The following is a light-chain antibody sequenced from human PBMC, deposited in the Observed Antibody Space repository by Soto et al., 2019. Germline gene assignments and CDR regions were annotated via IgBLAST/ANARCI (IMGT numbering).Light chain of an antibody. CDR3: SSYTRTVTYV. CDR2: EVS. Sequence: QSALTQPPSVSGSPGQSVTISCTGTASDVGGYNRVSWYQQPPGTAPKLMIYEVSYRPSGVPDRFSGSKSGNVASLTISGLRTEDEADYFCSSYTRTVTYVFGSGTKLTVL. J-gene: IGLJ1*01. V-gene: IGLV2-18*02. CDR1: ASDVGGYNR.